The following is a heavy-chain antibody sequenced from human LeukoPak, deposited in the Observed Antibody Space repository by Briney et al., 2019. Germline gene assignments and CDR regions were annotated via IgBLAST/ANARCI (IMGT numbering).Heavy chain of an antibody. Sequence: PGGSLRLSCAASGFTFSSYAMSWVRQAPGKGLEWVSAISGSGGSTYYADSVKGRFTISRDNSKNTLYLQMNSLRAEDTAVYYCAKDPGLRFLEWLWYFDYWGQGTLVTVSS. V-gene: IGHV3-23*01. CDR1: GFTFSSYA. D-gene: IGHD3-3*01. CDR3: AKDPGLRFLEWLWYFDY. J-gene: IGHJ4*02. CDR2: ISGSGGST.